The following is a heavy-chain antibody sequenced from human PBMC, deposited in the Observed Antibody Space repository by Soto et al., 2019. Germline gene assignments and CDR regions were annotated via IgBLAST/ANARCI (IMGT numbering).Heavy chain of an antibody. CDR1: GYTFTGYY. Sequence: QVQLVQSGAEVKKPGASVKVSCKASGYTFTGYYMHWVRQAPGQGLEWMGWINPNSGGTNYAQKFQGWVTKTRDTSISTAYMELSRLRSDDTAVYYCARGPSGSAAYYDFWSGYYTHNWFDPWGQGTLVTVSS. CDR2: INPNSGGT. J-gene: IGHJ5*02. CDR3: ARGPSGSAAYYDFWSGYYTHNWFDP. V-gene: IGHV1-2*04. D-gene: IGHD3-3*01.